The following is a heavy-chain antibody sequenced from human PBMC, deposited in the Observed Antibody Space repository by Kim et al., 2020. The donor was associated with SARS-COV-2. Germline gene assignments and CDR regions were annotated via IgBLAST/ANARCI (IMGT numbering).Heavy chain of an antibody. J-gene: IGHJ4*02. V-gene: IGHV5-51*01. Sequence: GESLKISCKGSGYSFTSYWIGWVRQMPGKGLEWMGIIYPGDSDTRYSPSFQGQVTISADKSISTAYLQWSSLKASDTAMYYCARGPSLLITMVRGGFDYWGQGTLVTVSS. CDR3: ARGPSLLITMVRGGFDY. D-gene: IGHD3-10*01. CDR1: GYSFTSYW. CDR2: IYPGDSDT.